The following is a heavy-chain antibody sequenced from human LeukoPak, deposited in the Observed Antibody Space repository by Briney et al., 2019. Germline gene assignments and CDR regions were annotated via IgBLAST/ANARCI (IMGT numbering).Heavy chain of an antibody. J-gene: IGHJ4*02. CDR2: INSDGSST. Sequence: PGGPLRLSCAASKFTFSSYSMNWVRQAPGKGLECVSRINSDGSSTSYADSVRGRFSISRDNAKNTLYLQMNSLRAEDTAVYYCARGLSGYASSLGYWGQGTLVTVSA. D-gene: IGHD6-6*01. V-gene: IGHV3-74*01. CDR3: ARGLSGYASSLGY. CDR1: KFTFSSYS.